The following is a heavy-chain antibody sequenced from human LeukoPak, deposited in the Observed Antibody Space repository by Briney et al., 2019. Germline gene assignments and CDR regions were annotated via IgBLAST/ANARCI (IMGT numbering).Heavy chain of an antibody. CDR2: IDPNIGTT. CDR1: GYTFTGFY. D-gene: IGHD6-13*01. CDR3: ARASSSSRVWFDP. Sequence: GASVKVSCKASGYTFTGFYMHWVRQAPGQGLEWMGWIDPNIGTTKYSQKFQGRVTMTRDTSISEVYMELSSLRSEDTAVYYCARASSSSRVWFDPWGQGTLVTVSS. J-gene: IGHJ5*02. V-gene: IGHV1-2*02.